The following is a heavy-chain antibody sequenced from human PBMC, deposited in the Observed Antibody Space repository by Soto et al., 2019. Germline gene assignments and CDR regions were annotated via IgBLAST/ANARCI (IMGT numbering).Heavy chain of an antibody. CDR1: GFTVSSNY. Sequence: GVSLRLSCAASGFTVSSNYMSWVRQAPGKGLEWVSVIYSGGSTYYADSVKGRFTISRDNSKNTLYLQMNSLRAEDTAVYYCARGPYSSSSLDYWGQGTLLTVSS. CDR3: ARGPYSSSSLDY. D-gene: IGHD6-6*01. J-gene: IGHJ4*02. V-gene: IGHV3-53*01. CDR2: IYSGGST.